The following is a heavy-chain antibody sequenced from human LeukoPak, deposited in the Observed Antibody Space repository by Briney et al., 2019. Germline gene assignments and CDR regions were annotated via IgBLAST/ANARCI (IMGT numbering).Heavy chain of an antibody. CDR3: ANEYSKGDV. Sequence: GGSLRLSCAASGFSFSSYSLSWVRQAPGKGLEWVSGISDSGDSTYYADSVKGRFTISRDNSKNTLYLQMNSLRAEDTAVYYCANEYSKGDVWGQGTMVIVSS. CDR2: ISDSGDST. J-gene: IGHJ3*01. CDR1: GFSFSSYS. V-gene: IGHV3-23*01. D-gene: IGHD4-11*01.